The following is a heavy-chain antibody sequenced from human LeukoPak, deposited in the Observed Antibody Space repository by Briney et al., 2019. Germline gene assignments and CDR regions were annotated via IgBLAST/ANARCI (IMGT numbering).Heavy chain of an antibody. CDR1: GDSVSSNSAA. D-gene: IGHD3-10*01. J-gene: IGHJ6*03. Sequence: SQTLSLTCAISGDSVSSNSAAWNWIRQSPSRGLEWLGRTYYRSKWYNDYAVSVKSRITINPDTSKNQFSLQLNSVTPEDTAVYYCAREGRSGSYYALFYYYMDVWGKGTTVTISS. CDR2: TYYRSKWYN. CDR3: AREGRSGSYYALFYYYMDV. V-gene: IGHV6-1*01.